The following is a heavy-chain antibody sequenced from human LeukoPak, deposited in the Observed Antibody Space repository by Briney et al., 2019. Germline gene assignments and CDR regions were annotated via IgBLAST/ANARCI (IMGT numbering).Heavy chain of an antibody. D-gene: IGHD3-22*01. CDR2: IYYSGST. Sequence: SETLSLTCTVSGGSISSYFWSWIRQPPGKGLEWIGYIYYSGSTNYNPSLKSRVTISVDRSKNQFSLKLSSVTAADTAVYYCARASPGYDSSGYLQGYYYMDVWGKGTTVTVSS. CDR3: ARASPGYDSSGYLQGYYYMDV. J-gene: IGHJ6*03. CDR1: GGSISSYF. V-gene: IGHV4-59*12.